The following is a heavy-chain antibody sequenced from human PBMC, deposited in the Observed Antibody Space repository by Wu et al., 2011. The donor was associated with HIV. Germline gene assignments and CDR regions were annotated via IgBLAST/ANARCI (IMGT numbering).Heavy chain of an antibody. D-gene: IGHD6-13*01. Sequence: QVQLVQSGAEVKKPGASVKLSCKASGNNFTSIYIHWVRQAPGQGLEWMGRIVPIFGTTTYAQKFQGRVTITADKSTRTAYMELSSLRSEDTAVYYCARENGGSSWYYFDFWGRGTLVTVSS. V-gene: IGHV1-69*06. CDR1: GNNFTSIY. CDR3: ARENGGSSWYYFDF. CDR2: IVPIFGTT. J-gene: IGHJ4*02.